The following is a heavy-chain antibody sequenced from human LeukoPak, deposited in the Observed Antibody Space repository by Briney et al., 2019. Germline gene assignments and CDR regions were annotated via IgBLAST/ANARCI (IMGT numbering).Heavy chain of an antibody. CDR2: IYPGDSDT. CDR3: ARHMGSYYYGMDV. V-gene: IGHV5-51*01. D-gene: IGHD3-10*01. Sequence: GESLQISCKGLGYRFTMYWIDWVRQMPGKGLEWMAIIYPGDSDTRYSPSFQGQVTISADKSTSTAYMQWNSLKASDTAMYYCARHMGSYYYGMDVWGPGTTVTVSS. CDR1: GYRFTMYW. J-gene: IGHJ6*01.